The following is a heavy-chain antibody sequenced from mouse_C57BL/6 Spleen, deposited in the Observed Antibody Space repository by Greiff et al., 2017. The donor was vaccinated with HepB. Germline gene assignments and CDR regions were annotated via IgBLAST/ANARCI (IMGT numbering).Heavy chain of an antibody. Sequence: EVKLMESGPGLAKPSQTLSLTCSVTGYSITSDYWNWIRKFPGNKLEYMGYISYSGSTYYNPSLKSRISITRDTSKNQYYLQLNSVTTEDTATYYCARQEGYGSSYPYWYFDVWGTGTTVTVSS. J-gene: IGHJ1*03. D-gene: IGHD1-1*01. V-gene: IGHV3-8*01. CDR2: ISYSGST. CDR3: ARQEGYGSSYPYWYFDV. CDR1: GYSITSDY.